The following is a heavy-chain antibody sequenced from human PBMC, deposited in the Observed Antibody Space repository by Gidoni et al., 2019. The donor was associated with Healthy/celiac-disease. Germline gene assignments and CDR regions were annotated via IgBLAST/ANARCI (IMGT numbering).Heavy chain of an antibody. V-gene: IGHV3-30*04. CDR2: ISYDGSNK. CDR1: GFTFRSYA. J-gene: IGHJ4*02. D-gene: IGHD6-19*01. Sequence: QVQLVESGGGVVQPGRSLRLSFAASGFTFRSYAMTGVRQAPGKGLEWVAVISYDGSNKYYADSVKGRFTISRDNSKNTLYLQMNSLRAEDTAVYYCARPKNPSIAVAAPFDYWGQGTLVTVSS. CDR3: ARPKNPSIAVAAPFDY.